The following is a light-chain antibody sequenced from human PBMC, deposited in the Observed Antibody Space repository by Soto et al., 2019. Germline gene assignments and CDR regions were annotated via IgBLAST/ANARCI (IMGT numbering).Light chain of an antibody. CDR3: QQYNDWPPWT. CDR2: GAS. Sequence: EIAMTQSPATLSVSPGERATLSCRASQSVSSNIVWYQQKPGQAPRLLIYGASTRATGIPARFSGSGSGTEFTFTISSLQSEDFAVYYCQQYNDWPPWTFGQGTKEEIK. J-gene: IGKJ1*01. V-gene: IGKV3-15*01. CDR1: QSVSSN.